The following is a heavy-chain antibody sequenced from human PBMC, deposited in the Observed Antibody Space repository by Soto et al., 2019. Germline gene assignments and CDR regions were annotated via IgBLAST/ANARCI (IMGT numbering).Heavy chain of an antibody. J-gene: IGHJ4*02. CDR3: AGGDKAPYYFDY. D-gene: IGHD2-21*01. Sequence: SVKVSCKASGGTFSSYAISWVRQAPGQGLEWIGGIIPIFGTANYAQKFQDRVTITADESTSTAYMELSSLRSEDTAVYYCAGGDKAPYYFDYWGQGTLVTVSS. CDR1: GGTFSSYA. V-gene: IGHV1-69*13. CDR2: IIPIFGTA.